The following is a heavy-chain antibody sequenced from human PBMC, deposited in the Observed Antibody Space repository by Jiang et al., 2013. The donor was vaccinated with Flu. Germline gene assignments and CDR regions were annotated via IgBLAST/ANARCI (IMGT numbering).Heavy chain of an antibody. Sequence: GPGLVKPSETLSLTCTVSGGSVSSGSYYWSWIRQPPGKGLEWIGYIYYSGSTNYNPSLKSRVTISVDTSKNQFSLKLSSVTAADTAVYYCARGPWGGDYWGQGTLVTVSS. V-gene: IGHV4-61*01. D-gene: IGHD3-16*01. CDR1: GGSVSSGSYY. J-gene: IGHJ4*02. CDR2: IYYSGST. CDR3: ARGPWGGDY.